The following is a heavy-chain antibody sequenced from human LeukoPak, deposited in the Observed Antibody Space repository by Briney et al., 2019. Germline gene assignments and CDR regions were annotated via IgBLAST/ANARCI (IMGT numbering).Heavy chain of an antibody. J-gene: IGHJ2*01. CDR1: GGTFSSSA. Sequence: ASVKVSCKTSGGTFSSSAITWVRQAPGQGLEWMGIINPSGGSTSYAQKFQGRVTMTRDTSTSTVYMELSSLRSEDTAVYYCARDALDCSSTSCQDVGYFDLWGRGTLVTVSS. V-gene: IGHV1-46*01. CDR2: INPSGGST. CDR3: ARDALDCSSTSCQDVGYFDL. D-gene: IGHD2-2*01.